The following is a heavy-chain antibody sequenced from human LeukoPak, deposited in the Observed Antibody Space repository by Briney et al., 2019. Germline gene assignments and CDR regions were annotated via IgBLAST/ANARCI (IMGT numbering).Heavy chain of an antibody. CDR2: ITGSAGAT. J-gene: IGHJ4*02. V-gene: IGHV3-23*01. D-gene: IGHD6-19*01. Sequence: GGSLRLSCALSGLSFNKYAMSWVRQAPRKGMEWVSCITGSAGATHYEDSLKGRFSISRDNYKNTLYLQMNSLGAEDTAVYYCAKGAAGTRVGHYFDSWGQGTLVTVSS. CDR1: GLSFNKYA. CDR3: AKGAAGTRVGHYFDS.